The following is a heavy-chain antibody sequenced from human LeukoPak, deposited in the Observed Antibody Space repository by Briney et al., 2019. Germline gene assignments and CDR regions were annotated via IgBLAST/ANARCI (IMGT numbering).Heavy chain of an antibody. Sequence: GGSLRLSCAVSGVTFSRYCLHWVRQAPGKGLVWVSRINTDGSSTNYADSVKGRFTSSRDNAKNTLYLQMNSLRAEDTAVYYCASDTGETALVFVFWGQGTLVTVSS. CDR1: GVTFSRYC. D-gene: IGHD5-18*01. V-gene: IGHV3-74*01. CDR2: INTDGSST. J-gene: IGHJ4*02. CDR3: ASDTGETALVFVF.